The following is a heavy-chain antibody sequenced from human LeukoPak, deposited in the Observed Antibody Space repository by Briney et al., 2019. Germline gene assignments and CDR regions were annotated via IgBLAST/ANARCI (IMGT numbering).Heavy chain of an antibody. V-gene: IGHV3-23*01. D-gene: IGHD2-15*01. CDR1: GFAFSNYA. J-gene: IGHJ5*02. CDR2: ISGSGGAT. Sequence: GGSLRLSCAASGFAFSNYAMSWVRQAPGKGLEWVSGISGSGGATNYADSVKGRFTISRDNSKNTLYLQMNRLRAEDTAVYYCAKDLGSGGSKWFDPWGQGTLVTVSS. CDR3: AKDLGSGGSKWFDP.